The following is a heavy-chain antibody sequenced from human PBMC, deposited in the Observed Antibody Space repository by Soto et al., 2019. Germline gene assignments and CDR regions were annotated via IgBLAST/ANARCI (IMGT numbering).Heavy chain of an antibody. D-gene: IGHD6-13*01. CDR2: IYSGGST. V-gene: IGHV3-66*01. CDR1: GFTVSSNY. Sequence: GGSLRLSCAASGFTVSSNYMSWVRQAPGKGLEWVSVIYSGGSTYYADSVKGRFTISRDNSKNTLYLQMNSLRAEDTAVYYCARVSSSWYPAFDIWGQGTMVTVSS. J-gene: IGHJ3*02. CDR3: ARVSSSWYPAFDI.